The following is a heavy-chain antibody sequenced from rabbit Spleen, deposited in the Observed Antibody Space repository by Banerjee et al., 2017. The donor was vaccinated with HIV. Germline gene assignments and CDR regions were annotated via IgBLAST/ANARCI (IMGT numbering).Heavy chain of an antibody. CDR1: GFSFSSNYW. J-gene: IGHJ4*01. Sequence: QEQLEESGGGLVKPEGSLTLTCTASGFSFSSNYWIYWVRQAPGKGLEWIACIYIGDGRTYYASWAKGRFTIPKTSSTTVTLQMTSLTAADTATYFCVRDTNFYNGYGDFALWGPGTLVTVS. V-gene: IGHV1S45*01. D-gene: IGHD2-1*01. CDR3: VRDTNFYNGYGDFAL. CDR2: IYIGDGRT.